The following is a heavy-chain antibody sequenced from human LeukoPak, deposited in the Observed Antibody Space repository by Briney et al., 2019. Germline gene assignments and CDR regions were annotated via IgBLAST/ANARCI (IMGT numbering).Heavy chain of an antibody. CDR2: ISGSGGST. D-gene: IGHD3-9*01. J-gene: IGHJ5*02. Sequence: QPGGSLRLSCAVSVFTFSSYAMSWVSQAPGEGMEWVLAISGSGGSTYYADSVKGRFTISGDNSKNTLYLQMNSLRAEDTAVYYCAKVLTFDYAGNWFDPWGQGTLVTVSS. V-gene: IGHV3-23*01. CDR1: VFTFSSYA. CDR3: AKVLTFDYAGNWFDP.